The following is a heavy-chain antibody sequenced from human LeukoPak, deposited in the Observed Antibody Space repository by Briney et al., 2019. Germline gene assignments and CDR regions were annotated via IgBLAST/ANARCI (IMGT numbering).Heavy chain of an antibody. J-gene: IGHJ4*02. Sequence: PSQTLSLTCTVSGDSISSGGFYWGWIRQPAGKGLEWIGRIYNSGSTNYNPSLRSRVTISVDTSKNQFSLKLNSVTAADTAVYYCARGYDDFFDYWGQGTWSPSHQ. CDR3: ARGYDDFFDY. CDR1: GDSISSGGFY. V-gene: IGHV4-61*02. CDR2: IYNSGST. D-gene: IGHD5-12*01.